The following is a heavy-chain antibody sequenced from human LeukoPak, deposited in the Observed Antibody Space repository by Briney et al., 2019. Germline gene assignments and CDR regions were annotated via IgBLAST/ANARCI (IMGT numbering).Heavy chain of an antibody. J-gene: IGHJ4*02. V-gene: IGHV1-8*01. CDR3: ARFPYCTNGVCPPA. CDR1: GYTFTSHD. D-gene: IGHD2-8*01. CDR2: MNPNSGNT. Sequence: GASVKVSCKASGYTFTSHDINWVRQATGQGLEWMGWMNPNSGNTGYAQKFQGRVTMTRNTSISTAYMELSSLRSEDTAVYYCARFPYCTNGVCPPAWGQGTLVTVSS.